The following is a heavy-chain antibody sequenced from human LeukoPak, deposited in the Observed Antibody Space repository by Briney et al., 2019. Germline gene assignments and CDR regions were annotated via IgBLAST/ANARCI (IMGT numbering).Heavy chain of an antibody. Sequence: GGPLSLSCAVSGFPFSDFAMSWVRQAPGKGLEWVSAISGSGDGTYYADSVKGRFTISRDNSKNTLYLQMSGLRAEDTAVYYCAKEPSYCTNGVCYSRVFDRWGQGTLVTVSS. CDR3: AKEPSYCTNGVCYSRVFDR. V-gene: IGHV3-23*01. CDR2: ISGSGDGT. CDR1: GFPFSDFA. J-gene: IGHJ5*02. D-gene: IGHD2-8*01.